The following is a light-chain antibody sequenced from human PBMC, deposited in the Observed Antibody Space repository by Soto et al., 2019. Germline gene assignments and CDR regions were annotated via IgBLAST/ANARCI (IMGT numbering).Light chain of an antibody. CDR1: QSISSSY. J-gene: IGKJ1*01. CDR2: GAS. CDR3: KQYSSSRT. V-gene: IGKV3-20*01. Sequence: EIVLTQSPGTLSLSPGERATLSCRASQSISSSYLAWYQQKPGQAPRLLVYGASSRATGIPDRFSGGGSGTDLSLTISRLEPQDFAVYYCKQYSSSRTFGQGTKL.